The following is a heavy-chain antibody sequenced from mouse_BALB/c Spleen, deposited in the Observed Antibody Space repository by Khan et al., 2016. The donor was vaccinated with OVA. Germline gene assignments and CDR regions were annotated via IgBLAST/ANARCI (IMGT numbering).Heavy chain of an antibody. CDR2: IWAGGST. V-gene: IGHV2-9*02. CDR3: ARLEDI. J-gene: IGHJ2*01. CDR1: GFSLTSYG. Sequence: VQLKQSGPGLVAPSQTLSITCTVSGFSLTSYGVHWVRQPPGKGLEWLGVIWAGGSTNYYSAFMSRLSISKDNSKSQVFVRVTRQKTVDRAMYYCARLEDIWGQGTTLTVSA. D-gene: IGHD1-3*01.